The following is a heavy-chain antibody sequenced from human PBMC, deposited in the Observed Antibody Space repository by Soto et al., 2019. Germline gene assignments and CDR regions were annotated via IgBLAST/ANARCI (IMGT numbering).Heavy chain of an antibody. CDR1: GGSFSGYY. CDR2: INHSGST. D-gene: IGHD3-9*01. J-gene: IGHJ4*02. V-gene: IGHV4-34*01. Sequence: QVQLQQWGAGLLKPSETLSLTCAVYGGSFSGYYWSWIRQPPGKGLEWIGEINHSGSTNYNPSLNSRVTISVDTSKNQFSLKLSSVTAADAAVYYCARDRHILTGYYKGVSRTNFDYWGQGTVVTVSS. CDR3: ARDRHILTGYYKGVSRTNFDY.